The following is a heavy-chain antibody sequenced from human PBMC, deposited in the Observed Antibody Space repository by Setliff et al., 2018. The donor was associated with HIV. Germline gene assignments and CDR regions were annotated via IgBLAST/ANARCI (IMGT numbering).Heavy chain of an antibody. CDR2: TIPMYNIP. D-gene: IGHD2-2*01. Sequence: SVKVSCKTSGGTLSNYVITWVRQAPGQGLEWMGMTIPMYNIPAYAQKFQGRVTFTADESTSTAYMELSSLSSEDTAVYYCARGHCSGTNCYGVDYYGMDVWGQGTTVTVSS. V-gene: IGHV1-69*13. J-gene: IGHJ6*02. CDR1: GGTLSNYV. CDR3: ARGHCSGTNCYGVDYYGMDV.